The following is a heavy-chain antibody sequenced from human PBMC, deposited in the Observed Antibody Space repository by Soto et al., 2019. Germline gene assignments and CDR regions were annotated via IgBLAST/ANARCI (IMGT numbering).Heavy chain of an antibody. CDR1: GYTLSGYY. V-gene: IGHV1-2*04. CDR3: AREGGGIEAAGEGNADFDI. CDR2: FNPNSGDT. D-gene: IGHD6-13*01. Sequence: GASVKVSCKASGYTLSGYYMHWVRQAPGQGLEWMGWFNPNSGDTNYAQKFQGWVTMTRDTSITTAYMELSRLKSDDTAVYYCAREGGGIEAAGEGNADFDIWGQGTMVTVSS. J-gene: IGHJ3*02.